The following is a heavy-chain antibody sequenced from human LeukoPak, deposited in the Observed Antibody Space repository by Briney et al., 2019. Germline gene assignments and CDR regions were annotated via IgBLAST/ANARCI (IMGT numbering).Heavy chain of an antibody. J-gene: IGHJ4*02. D-gene: IGHD3-22*01. CDR3: AKDQWDYYDSSGPWDY. CDR2: IYSGGST. Sequence: GGSLRLSCAASGFTVSSNYMSWVRQAPGKGLEWVSVIYSGGSTYYADSVKGRFTISRDNSKNTLYLRMNSLRAEDTAVYYCAKDQWDYYDSSGPWDYWGQGTLVTVSS. CDR1: GFTVSSNY. V-gene: IGHV3-53*01.